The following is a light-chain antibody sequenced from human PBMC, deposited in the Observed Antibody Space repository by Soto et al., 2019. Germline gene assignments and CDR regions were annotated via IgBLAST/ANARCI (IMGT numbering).Light chain of an antibody. V-gene: IGKV1-13*02. Sequence: AIQVTQSPSSLSASVGGRVTITCLASQDIRGALAWYQQKPGKPPKLLIYDVSTLENGVPSRFSGDSSGTQFTLTISGLQPEDFGTYYCQQFNSYPVTFGHGTRLDIK. J-gene: IGKJ5*01. CDR1: QDIRGA. CDR3: QQFNSYPVT. CDR2: DVS.